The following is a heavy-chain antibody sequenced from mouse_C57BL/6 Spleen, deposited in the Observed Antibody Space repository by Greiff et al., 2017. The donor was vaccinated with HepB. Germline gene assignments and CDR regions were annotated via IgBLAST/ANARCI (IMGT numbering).Heavy chain of an antibody. CDR1: GFTFSDYY. Sequence: EVQLVESGGGLVQPGGSLKLSCAASGFTFSDYYMSWVRQTPEKRLEWVAYISNGGGSTYYPDTVKGRFTISRDNAKNTLYLQMSRLKSEDTAMYYCARHDYGSSYAMDYWGQGTSVTVSS. CDR2: ISNGGGST. J-gene: IGHJ4*01. D-gene: IGHD1-1*01. CDR3: ARHDYGSSYAMDY. V-gene: IGHV5-12*01.